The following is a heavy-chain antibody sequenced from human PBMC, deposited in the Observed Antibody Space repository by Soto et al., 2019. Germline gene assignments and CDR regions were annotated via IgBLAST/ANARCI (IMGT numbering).Heavy chain of an antibody. CDR3: ARGGILTGYVNNWFDP. CDR1: GYSFTSYW. V-gene: IGHV5-51*01. D-gene: IGHD3-9*01. Sequence: GESLKISCKGSGYSFTSYWIGWVRQMRGKGLEWMGIIYPGDSDTRYSPSFQGQVTISADKSISTAYLQRSSLKASDTAVYYWARGGILTGYVNNWFDPWGHGTLVTVSS. CDR2: IYPGDSDT. J-gene: IGHJ5*02.